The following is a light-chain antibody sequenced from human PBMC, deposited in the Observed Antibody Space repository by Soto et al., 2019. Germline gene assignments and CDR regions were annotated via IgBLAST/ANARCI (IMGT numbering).Light chain of an antibody. J-gene: IGKJ2*01. V-gene: IGKV1-39*01. CDR2: AAS. CDR1: QSIGTY. Sequence: DIQMTQSPSSLSASVGDRVTITCRATQSIGTYLSWYQQKPGKAPKLLIYAASSLQSGVPSSFGGSGSGTDFTLTISSLQPDDFATYFCQQSYSTPYTFGQGTTLEIK. CDR3: QQSYSTPYT.